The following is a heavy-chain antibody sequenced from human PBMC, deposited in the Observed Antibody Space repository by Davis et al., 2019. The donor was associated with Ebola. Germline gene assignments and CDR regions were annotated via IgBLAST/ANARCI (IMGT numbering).Heavy chain of an antibody. CDR3: ARGQYYDFWSGYYAKGYYYGMDV. V-gene: IGHV1-8*03. CDR2: MNPNSGNT. D-gene: IGHD3-3*01. J-gene: IGHJ6*02. CDR1: GYTFTSYD. Sequence: ASVKVSCKASGYTFTSYDINWVRQATGQGLEWMGWMNPNSGNTGYAQKFQGRVTITRNTSISTAYMELSSLRSEDTAVYYCARGQYYDFWSGYYAKGYYYGMDVWGQGTTVTVSS.